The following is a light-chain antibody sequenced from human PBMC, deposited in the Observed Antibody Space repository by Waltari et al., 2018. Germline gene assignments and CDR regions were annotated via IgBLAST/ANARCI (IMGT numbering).Light chain of an antibody. CDR2: DVN. CDR3: CSYAGSYIWV. V-gene: IGLV2-11*01. Sequence: QSALTQPRSVSGSPGQSVAISCTGTSSDVGTYKYVSWYQQHPGQAPKRIISDVNERPSGVPDRCSGSKSGNTASLTISGLQAEDEADYYCCSYAGSYIWVFGGGTKLTVL. J-gene: IGLJ3*02. CDR1: SSDVGTYKY.